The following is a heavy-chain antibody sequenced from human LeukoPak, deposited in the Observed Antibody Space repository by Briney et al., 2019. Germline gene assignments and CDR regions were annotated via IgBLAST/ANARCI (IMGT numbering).Heavy chain of an antibody. D-gene: IGHD4-17*01. J-gene: IGHJ3*02. CDR1: GFTFSGYS. CDR2: ISSSSSYI. Sequence: GGSLRLSCAASGFTFSGYSMNWVRQAPGKGLEWVSSISSSSSYIYYADSVKGRFTISRDNAKNSLYLQMNSLRAEDTAVYYCARARRTTVTPGAFDIWGQGTMVTVSS. CDR3: ARARRTTVTPGAFDI. V-gene: IGHV3-21*01.